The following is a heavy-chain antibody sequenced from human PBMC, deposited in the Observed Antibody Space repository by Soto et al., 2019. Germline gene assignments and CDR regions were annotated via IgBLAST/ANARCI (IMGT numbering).Heavy chain of an antibody. D-gene: IGHD3-3*01. J-gene: IGHJ4*02. CDR3: ARVPHSDFWSGLYYFDY. V-gene: IGHV4-31*03. CDR2: IYYSGST. Sequence: LSLTCTVSGGSISSGGYYWSWIRQHPGKGLEWIGYIYYSGSTYYNPSLKSRVTISVDTSKNQFSLKLSSVTAADTAVYYCARVPHSDFWSGLYYFDYWGQGTLVTVSS. CDR1: GGSISSGGYY.